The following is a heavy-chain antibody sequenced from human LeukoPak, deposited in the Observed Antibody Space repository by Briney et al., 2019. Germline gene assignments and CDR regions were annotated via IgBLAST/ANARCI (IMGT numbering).Heavy chain of an antibody. V-gene: IGHV3-21*01. Sequence: GGSLRLSCAASGFTFSSYSMNWVRQAPGKGLEWVSSISSSSSYIYYADSVKGRFTISRDNAKNSLYLQMNSLRAEDTAVYYCARGGYSYGSSWFDPWGQGTLVTVSS. CDR1: GFTFSSYS. CDR3: ARGGYSYGSSWFDP. CDR2: ISSSSSYI. J-gene: IGHJ5*02. D-gene: IGHD5-18*01.